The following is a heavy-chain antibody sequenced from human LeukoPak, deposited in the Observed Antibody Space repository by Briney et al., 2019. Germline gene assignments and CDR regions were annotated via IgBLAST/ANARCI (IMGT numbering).Heavy chain of an antibody. CDR1: GYTFTDYY. D-gene: IGHD5-18*01. CDR2: NNPNSGGT. V-gene: IGHV1-2*02. J-gene: IGHJ4*02. Sequence: ASVKVSCKASGYTFTDYYFHWVRQAPGQGLEWMGWNNPNSGGTNYAQKFQGRVTMTRDTSISTAYMELSRLRSDDTAVYYCARDEQFGEYNYGTIDYWGQGTLVTVSS. CDR3: ARDEQFGEYNYGTIDY.